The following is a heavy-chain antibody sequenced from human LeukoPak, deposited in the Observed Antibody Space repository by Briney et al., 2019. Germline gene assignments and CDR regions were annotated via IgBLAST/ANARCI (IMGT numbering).Heavy chain of an antibody. D-gene: IGHD2-2*01. CDR2: IYPGDSDT. CDR1: GYSFTSYW. CDR3: ARLGPAAEADLAFDI. V-gene: IGHV5-51*01. J-gene: IGHJ3*02. Sequence: GESLKISCKGSGYSFTSYWIGWVRQMPGKGLEWMGIIYPGDSDTRYSPSFQGQVTISADKSISTAYLQWSSLKASDTAMYYCARLGPAAEADLAFDIWGQGTMVTVSS.